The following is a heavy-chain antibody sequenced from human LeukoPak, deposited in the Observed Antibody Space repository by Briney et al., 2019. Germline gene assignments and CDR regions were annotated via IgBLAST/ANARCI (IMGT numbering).Heavy chain of an antibody. CDR1: GYTFTSYD. Sequence: ASVKVSCKASGYTFTSYDINWVRQATGQGLEWMGWMNPNSGNTGYAQKFQGRVTMTRNTSISTAYMELSSLRSEDTAVYYCARGPIPLYYYDSSGYYGEYFQHWGQGTLVTVSS. D-gene: IGHD3-22*01. CDR3: ARGPIPLYYYDSSGYYGEYFQH. CDR2: MNPNSGNT. J-gene: IGHJ1*01. V-gene: IGHV1-8*01.